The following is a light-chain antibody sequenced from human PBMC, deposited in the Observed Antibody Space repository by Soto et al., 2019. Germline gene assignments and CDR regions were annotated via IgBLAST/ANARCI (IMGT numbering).Light chain of an antibody. V-gene: IGLV1-47*01. J-gene: IGLJ3*02. Sequence: QSVLTQPPSASGTPGQRVTISCSGSSSNIGNNYVCWYQQLPGTAPKLLIYRDDQRPSGVPDRFSGSKSGTSASLAISALRSDDEADYYCAAWDDSLSGLVFGGGTKLTVL. CDR3: AAWDDSLSGLV. CDR2: RDD. CDR1: SSNIGNNY.